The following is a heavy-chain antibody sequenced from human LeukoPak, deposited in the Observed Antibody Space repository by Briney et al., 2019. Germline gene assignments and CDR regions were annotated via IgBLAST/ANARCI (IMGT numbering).Heavy chain of an antibody. CDR1: GFTFNTYE. V-gene: IGHV3-48*03. CDR2: INDGSSII. D-gene: IGHD4-11*01. J-gene: IGHJ6*02. CDR3: ARRLPYYGMDV. Sequence: PGGSLRLSRAASGFTFNTYEMNWVRQAPGKGLEWVSNINDGSSIIYYADSVRGRFTISRDNPKNSLYLQMNSLRAEDTAVYYCARRLPYYGMDVWGQGTTVTVSS.